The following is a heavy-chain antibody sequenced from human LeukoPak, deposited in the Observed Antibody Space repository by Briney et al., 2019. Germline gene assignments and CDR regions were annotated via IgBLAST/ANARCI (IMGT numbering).Heavy chain of an antibody. D-gene: IGHD3-22*01. Sequence: SLTXAVYGGTFSGXXWSWIRQPPXKGLEWIGXINHSGSTNYNPSLKSRVTISVDTSKNQFSLKLSFVTAADTAVYYCARDVNYYDSSGYPXPXGQGX. V-gene: IGHV4-34*01. CDR1: GGTFSGXX. CDR3: ARDVNYYDSSGYPXP. CDR2: INHSGST. J-gene: IGHJ5*02.